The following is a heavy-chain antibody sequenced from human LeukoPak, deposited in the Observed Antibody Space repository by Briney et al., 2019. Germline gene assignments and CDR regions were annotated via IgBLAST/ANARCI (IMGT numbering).Heavy chain of an antibody. Sequence: SETLSLTCAVSGHSIRSNFFWGWIRQPPAKGLEWIGSIRDGGNTYYNPSLKSRVSMSLDASNNEFSLKLTPVTAADTAVYYCARGADTSSWHWFDPWGQGTLVIV. CDR2: IRDGGNT. J-gene: IGHJ5*02. D-gene: IGHD6-13*01. CDR3: ARGADTSSWHWFDP. V-gene: IGHV4-38-2*01. CDR1: GHSIRSNFF.